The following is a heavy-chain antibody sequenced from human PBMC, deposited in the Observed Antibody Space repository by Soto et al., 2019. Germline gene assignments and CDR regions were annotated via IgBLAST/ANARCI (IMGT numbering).Heavy chain of an antibody. CDR1: GYTFTSYA. D-gene: IGHD3-10*01. CDR3: ARPISITMVWAAIYM. CDR2: INAGNGNT. Sequence: ASVKVSCKASGYTFTSYAMHWVRQAPGQRLEWMGWINAGNGNTKYSQKFQGRVTITRDTSASTAYMELSSLRSEDTAVYYCARPISITMVWAAIYMWGQGTVVTVS. J-gene: IGHJ3*02. V-gene: IGHV1-3*01.